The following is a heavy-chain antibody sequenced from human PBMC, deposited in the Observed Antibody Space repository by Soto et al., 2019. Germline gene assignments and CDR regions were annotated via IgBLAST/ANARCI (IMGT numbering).Heavy chain of an antibody. J-gene: IGHJ5*02. CDR1: GGTFSRDA. D-gene: IGHD2-15*01. Sequence: QVQLVQSGAEVKKPGSSVKVSCKASGGTFSRDAISWVRQAPGQGLEGRGGIIPMFGTAKYVQKFQGRLTITADESTTTAYMELRSLRSDDTAVYYCARGVVVVAASQLGWFDPWGQGTLVTVSS. CDR3: ARGVVVVAASQLGWFDP. V-gene: IGHV1-69*01. CDR2: IIPMFGTA.